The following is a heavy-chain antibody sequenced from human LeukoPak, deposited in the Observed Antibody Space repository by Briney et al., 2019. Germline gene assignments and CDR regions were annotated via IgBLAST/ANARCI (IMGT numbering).Heavy chain of an antibody. J-gene: IGHJ4*02. CDR2: IRYDATKE. V-gene: IGHV3-30*02. Sequence: GGSLRLSCAASGFTFNNYGMHWVRQAPGKGLEWVALIRYDATKEYYANSVKGRFTISRDNSKNTLYLQMNSLKTEDTAVYYCAKDRLVVAPAAMTSNFDYWGQGTLVTVSS. CDR3: AKDRLVVAPAAMTSNFDY. D-gene: IGHD2-2*01. CDR1: GFTFNNYG.